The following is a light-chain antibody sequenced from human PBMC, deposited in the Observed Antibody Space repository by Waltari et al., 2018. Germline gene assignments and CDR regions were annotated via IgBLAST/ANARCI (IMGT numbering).Light chain of an antibody. Sequence: EIVLPQSPGTLSLSPGDGATLSCRASQNLSSSHLAWYLQKPGQAPRLLMNGASRRATGMSDRFSGSGSGTDFNITISRLEHEDFAVFYCHQFGESPDTFGQGTRLEIK. J-gene: IGKJ5*01. CDR2: GAS. CDR3: HQFGESPDT. V-gene: IGKV3-20*01. CDR1: QNLSSSH.